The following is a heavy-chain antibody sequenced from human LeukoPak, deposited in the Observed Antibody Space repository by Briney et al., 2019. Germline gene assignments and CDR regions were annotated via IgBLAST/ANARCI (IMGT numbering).Heavy chain of an antibody. CDR2: IYRGGNT. Sequence: GGSLRLSCAASGFSVSDNYMNWVRQAPGKGLEWVSVIYRGGNTYYADSVKGRFTISRDTSKNTLYLQVNSLRAEDTAVYYCARDYYGSGNYALDVWGQGTTVTVSS. CDR1: GFSVSDNY. J-gene: IGHJ6*02. V-gene: IGHV3-53*01. D-gene: IGHD3-10*01. CDR3: ARDYYGSGNYALDV.